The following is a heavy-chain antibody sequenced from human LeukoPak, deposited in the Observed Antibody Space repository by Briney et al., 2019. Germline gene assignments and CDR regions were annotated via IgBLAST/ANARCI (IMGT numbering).Heavy chain of an antibody. V-gene: IGHV3-23*01. CDR1: GLTFRNYA. Sequence: GGSLRLSCAASGLTFRNYAMTWVRQAPGKGLEWVSIITGGGIGTSYADSVKGRFTVYRDNSKNKLYLQMNSLRAGDTVVYYCAKDPNGDYVGAFDSWGQGTSVTVSS. D-gene: IGHD4-17*01. J-gene: IGHJ3*01. CDR3: AKDPNGDYVGAFDS. CDR2: ITGGGIGT.